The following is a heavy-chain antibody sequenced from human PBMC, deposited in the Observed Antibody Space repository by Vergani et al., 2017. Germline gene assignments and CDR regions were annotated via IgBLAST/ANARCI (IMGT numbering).Heavy chain of an antibody. Sequence: QVTLRESGPALVKPTQTLTLTCTFSGFSLSTSGMCVSWIRQPPGKALEWLALIDWDDDKYYSTSLKTRLTISKDTSKNKVVLTMTNMDPVDTATYYCARIPSKSGLLRGYYYGMDVWGQGTTVTVSS. CDR1: GFSLSTSGMC. D-gene: IGHD2-15*01. V-gene: IGHV2-70*01. CDR3: ARIPSKSGLLRGYYYGMDV. CDR2: IDWDDDK. J-gene: IGHJ6*02.